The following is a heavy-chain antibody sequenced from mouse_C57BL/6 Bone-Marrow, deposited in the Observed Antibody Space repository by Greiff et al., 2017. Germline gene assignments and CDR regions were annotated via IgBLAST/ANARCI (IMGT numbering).Heavy chain of an antibody. D-gene: IGHD2-1*01. CDR1: GYTFPSYW. V-gene: IGHV1-7*01. J-gene: IGHJ1*03. CDR2: IKPRSGYP. Sequence: VQLQESGAELAKPGASVKLSCKASGYTFPSYWMHWVKQRPGQGLEWIGYIKPRSGYPKYNQKFKDKATLTAAKASSTAYMQLSSLTQEDSAVYYCARLGSTRVTTWYFDVWGTGTTVTVSS. CDR3: ARLGSTRVTTWYFDV.